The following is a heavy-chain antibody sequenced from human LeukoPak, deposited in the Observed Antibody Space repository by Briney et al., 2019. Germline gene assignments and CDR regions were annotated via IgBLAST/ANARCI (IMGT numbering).Heavy chain of an antibody. J-gene: IGHJ5*02. CDR3: ARGWVYYDSSGLPIMS. D-gene: IGHD3-22*01. CDR1: GYTFTGYY. CDR2: INSNSGGT. Sequence: ASVKVSCKASGYTFTGYYMHWVRQAPGQGLEWMGRINSNSGGTNYAQKFQGRVTMTRDTSISTAYMELSRLRSDDTAVYYCARGWVYYDSSGLPIMSWGQGTLVTVSS. V-gene: IGHV1-2*06.